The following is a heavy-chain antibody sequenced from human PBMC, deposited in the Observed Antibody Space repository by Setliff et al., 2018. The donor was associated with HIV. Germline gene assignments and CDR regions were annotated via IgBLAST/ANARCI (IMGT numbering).Heavy chain of an antibody. CDR2: INPNNGGT. J-gene: IGHJ3*01. CDR1: GYIVTGNY. Sequence: ASVKVSCKGLGYIVTGNYMNWVRQAPGQGLEWMGRINPNNGGTNCAQKFQGRVTMTLDTSTSTAYLELKGLTSDDTAVYYCTRPRVFDSFDVWGPGTMVTVSS. CDR3: TRPRVFDSFDV. V-gene: IGHV1-2*06.